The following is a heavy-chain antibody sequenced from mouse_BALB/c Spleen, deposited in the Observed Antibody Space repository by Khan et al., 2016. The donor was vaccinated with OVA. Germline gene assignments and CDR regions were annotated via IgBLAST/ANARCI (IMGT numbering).Heavy chain of an antibody. CDR2: IYPGNTDT. CDR3: TRRNWDVAWFAY. D-gene: IGHD4-1*01. CDR1: GYTFTSYW. Sequence: DVQLQESGPVLARPGASVKMSCKASGYTFTSYWMHWVKQRPGQGLEWIGDIYPGNTDTTYTQKFKGKAKLTAVTSTSTAYMELSSLTNEDSAVYYCTRRNWDVAWFAYWGQGTLVTVSA. J-gene: IGHJ3*01. V-gene: IGHV1-5*01.